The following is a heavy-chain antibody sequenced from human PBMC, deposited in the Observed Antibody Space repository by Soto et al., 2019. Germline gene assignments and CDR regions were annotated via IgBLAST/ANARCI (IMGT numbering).Heavy chain of an antibody. Sequence: GGSLRLSCAASGFTFSSYSMNWVRQAPGKGLEWVSYISSSRSTIYYADSVKGRFTISRDNAKNSLYLQMNSQRDEDTAVYYCASCKSMVRGVIPMCTFDYWGQGTLVTVSS. V-gene: IGHV3-48*02. CDR1: GFTFSSYS. CDR2: ISSSRSTI. J-gene: IGHJ4*02. D-gene: IGHD3-10*01. CDR3: ASCKSMVRGVIPMCTFDY.